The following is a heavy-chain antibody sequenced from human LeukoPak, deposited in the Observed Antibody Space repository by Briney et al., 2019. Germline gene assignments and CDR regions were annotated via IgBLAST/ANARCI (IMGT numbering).Heavy chain of an antibody. J-gene: IGHJ4*02. V-gene: IGHV3-7*01. D-gene: IGHD3-10*01. CDR3: ARAVFGELDLLFDY. Sequence: PGGSLRLSCAVSGFTSSSYWMTWVRQAPGKGLEWVANIKEDGSEKYYVDSVKGRFTISRDNAKNSLYLQMNSLRAEDTAVYYCARAVFGELDLLFDYWGQGTLVTVSS. CDR2: IKEDGSEK. CDR1: GFTSSSYW.